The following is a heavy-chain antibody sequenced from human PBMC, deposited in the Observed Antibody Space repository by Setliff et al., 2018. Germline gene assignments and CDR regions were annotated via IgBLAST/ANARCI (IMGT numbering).Heavy chain of an antibody. D-gene: IGHD6-19*01. CDR2: INHSGNT. V-gene: IGHV4-4*02. J-gene: IGHJ6*03. CDR1: GGSISSSNW. Sequence: LSLTCAVSGGSISSSNWWSWVRQPPEKGLEWIGEINHSGNTNYNPSLKSRVTISVDKSTNQFSLKLNSVTAADTAVYYCVRTDYSDGRYSMDVWGKGTTVTVSS. CDR3: VRTDYSDGRYSMDV.